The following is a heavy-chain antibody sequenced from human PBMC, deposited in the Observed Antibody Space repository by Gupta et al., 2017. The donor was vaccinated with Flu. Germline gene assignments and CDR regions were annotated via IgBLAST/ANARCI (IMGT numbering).Heavy chain of an antibody. CDR2: ISGSGGST. J-gene: IGHJ4*02. Sequence: EVQLLESGGGLVQPGGSLRLSCAASGFTFSSYAMSWVRQAPGKGLEWVSAISGSGGSTYYADSVKGRFTISRDNSKNTLYLKMNSLRAEDTAVYYCAKDGEYDSSGYYYFDYWGQGTLVTVSS. CDR3: AKDGEYDSSGYYYFDY. CDR1: GFTFSSYA. V-gene: IGHV3-23*01. D-gene: IGHD3-22*01.